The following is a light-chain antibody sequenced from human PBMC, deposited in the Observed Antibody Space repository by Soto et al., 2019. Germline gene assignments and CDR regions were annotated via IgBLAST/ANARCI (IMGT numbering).Light chain of an antibody. CDR2: EVS. J-gene: IGLJ2*01. CDR3: SSYTSSSTLVV. Sequence: QSALTQPASVSGSSGQSITISCTGASSDVGGYNYVSWYQQHPGKAPKLMIYEVSNRPSGVSNRFSGSKSGNTASLTISGLQAEDEAHYYCSSYTSSSTLVVFDGGTKLTV. CDR1: SSDVGGYNY. V-gene: IGLV2-14*01.